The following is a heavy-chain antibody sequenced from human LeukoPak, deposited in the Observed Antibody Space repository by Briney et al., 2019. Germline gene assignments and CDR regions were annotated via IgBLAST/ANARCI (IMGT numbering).Heavy chain of an antibody. CDR3: ASALVGTTTPFDY. CDR1: GFTFSSYA. J-gene: IGHJ4*02. D-gene: IGHD1-26*01. CDR2: SYSDDNG. V-gene: IGHV3-23*01. Sequence: GGSLRLSCAASGFTFSSYAMSWVRQAPGKGLEWVAVSYSDDNGYYTESVKGRFTISRDNSKNTSYLQMNSLRAEDTAVYYCASALVGTTTPFDYWGQGTLVTVSS.